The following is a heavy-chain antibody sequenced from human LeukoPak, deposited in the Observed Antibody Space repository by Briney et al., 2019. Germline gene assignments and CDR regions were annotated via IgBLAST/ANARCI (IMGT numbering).Heavy chain of an antibody. D-gene: IGHD6-13*01. CDR3: ATQGSSWYEKWFDP. V-gene: IGHV4-39*01. CDR2: IYYSGST. J-gene: IGHJ5*02. Sequence: SETLSLTCTVSGGSISSSSYYWGWIRQPPGKGLEWTGSIYYSGSTYYNPSLKSRVTISVDTSKNQFSLKLSSVTAADTAVYYCATQGSSWYEKWFDPWGQGTLVTVSS. CDR1: GGSISSSSYY.